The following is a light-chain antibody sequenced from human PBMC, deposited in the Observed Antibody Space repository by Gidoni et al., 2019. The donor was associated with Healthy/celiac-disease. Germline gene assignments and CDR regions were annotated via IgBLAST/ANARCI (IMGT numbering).Light chain of an antibody. CDR1: SSDVGSYNL. Sequence: QSALTQPASASGSPGQSITISCTGTSSDVGSYNLVSWYQQHPGKAPKLMIYEGIKRPSGVSTRSSGAKSGNTSSLTISGLQAEDEADYYCCSYAASGSYVFGTGTKVTVL. CDR3: CSYAASGSYV. V-gene: IGLV2-23*01. CDR2: EGI. J-gene: IGLJ1*01.